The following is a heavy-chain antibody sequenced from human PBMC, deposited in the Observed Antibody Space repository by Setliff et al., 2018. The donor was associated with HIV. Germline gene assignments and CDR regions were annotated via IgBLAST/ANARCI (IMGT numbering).Heavy chain of an antibody. D-gene: IGHD6-6*01. CDR2: IYIYNSGST. CDR1: GGSISSGSYY. CDR3: ARRNGGMGWIAARPGGYNYMDV. V-gene: IGHV4-61*01. J-gene: IGHJ6*03. Sequence: PSETLSLTCTVSGGSISSGSYYWSWIRQPPGKGLEWIGYIYIYNSGSTNYNPSLKSRVIILVDPSKNQFSLKLSSVTAADTAVYYCARRNGGMGWIAARPGGYNYMDVWGKGTTVTVSS.